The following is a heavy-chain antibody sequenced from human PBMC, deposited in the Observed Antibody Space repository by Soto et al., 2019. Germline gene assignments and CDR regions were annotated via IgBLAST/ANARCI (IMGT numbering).Heavy chain of an antibody. V-gene: IGHV1-69*13. CDR2: IIPIFGTA. J-gene: IGHJ3*02. Sequence: SVKVSCKASGGTFSSYAISWVRQAPGQGLEWMGGIIPIFGTANYAQKFQGRVTITADESTSTAYMELSSLRSEGTAVYYCARVSISAVVVADDAFDIWGQGTMVTVSS. CDR3: ARVSISAVVVADDAFDI. CDR1: GGTFSSYA. D-gene: IGHD2-15*01.